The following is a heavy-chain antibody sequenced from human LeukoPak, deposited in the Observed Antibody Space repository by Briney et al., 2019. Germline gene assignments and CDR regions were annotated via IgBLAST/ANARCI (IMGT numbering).Heavy chain of an antibody. Sequence: SETLSLTCAVYGGSFSGYYWSWIRQPPGKGLEWMGEINHSGSTNYNPSLKSRVTISVDTSKNQFSLKLSSVTAADTAVYYCARARTLSSSWYDAFDIWGQGTMVTVSS. CDR3: ARARTLSSSWYDAFDI. D-gene: IGHD6-13*01. V-gene: IGHV4-34*01. CDR1: GGSFSGYY. CDR2: INHSGST. J-gene: IGHJ3*02.